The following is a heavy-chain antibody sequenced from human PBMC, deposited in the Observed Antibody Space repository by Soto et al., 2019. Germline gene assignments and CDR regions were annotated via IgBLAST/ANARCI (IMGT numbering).Heavy chain of an antibody. CDR3: AKGFRYCSSTSCYAVDYYYYMDV. J-gene: IGHJ6*03. CDR2: ISGSGGST. CDR1: GFTFSSYA. Sequence: GGSLRLSCAASGFTFSSYAMSWVRQAPGKGLEWVSAISGSGGSTYYADSVKGRFTISRDNSKNTLYLQMNSLRAEDTAVYYWAKGFRYCSSTSCYAVDYYYYMDVWGKGTTVTVSS. V-gene: IGHV3-23*01. D-gene: IGHD2-2*01.